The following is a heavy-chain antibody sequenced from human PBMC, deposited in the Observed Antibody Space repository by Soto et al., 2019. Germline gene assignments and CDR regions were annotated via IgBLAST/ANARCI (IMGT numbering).Heavy chain of an antibody. D-gene: IGHD4-17*01. J-gene: IGHJ4*02. CDR2: INHSGST. Sequence: PSETLSLTCAVYGGSFSGYYWSWIRQPPGKGLEWIGEINHSGSTNYNPSLKSRVTISVDTSKNQFSLKLSSVTAADTAVYYCARGQDYGAKGYYFENWGLGALVTVSS. CDR3: ARGQDYGAKGYYFEN. CDR1: GGSFSGYY. V-gene: IGHV4-34*01.